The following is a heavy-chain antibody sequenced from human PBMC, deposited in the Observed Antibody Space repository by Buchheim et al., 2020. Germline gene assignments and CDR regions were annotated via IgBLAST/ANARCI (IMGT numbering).Heavy chain of an antibody. Sequence: EVQLVQSGAEVKKPGESLKISCKGSGYSFTSYWIGWVRQMPGKGLEWMGIIYPGDSDTRYSPSFQGQVTLSADQSISTAYPQWSSLKASDTAMYYCARQPQYSSSWSNNNWFDPWGQGTL. CDR2: IYPGDSDT. J-gene: IGHJ5*02. V-gene: IGHV5-51*01. D-gene: IGHD6-13*01. CDR3: ARQPQYSSSWSNNNWFDP. CDR1: GYSFTSYW.